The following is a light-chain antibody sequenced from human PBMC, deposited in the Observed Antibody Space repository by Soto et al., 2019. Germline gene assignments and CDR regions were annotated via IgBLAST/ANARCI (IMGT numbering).Light chain of an antibody. V-gene: IGKV1-5*03. CDR3: QQHANYPIT. CDR1: RNIGSW. CDR2: KAS. Sequence: DIQMTQPPPTPPPPIGDRVTITCRASRNIGSWLAWYQQKAGKAPNLLIYKASTLETGVPSRFSGSASGTEFTLTISSLQPDDFATYYCQQHANYPITFGGGTKVEI. J-gene: IGKJ4*01.